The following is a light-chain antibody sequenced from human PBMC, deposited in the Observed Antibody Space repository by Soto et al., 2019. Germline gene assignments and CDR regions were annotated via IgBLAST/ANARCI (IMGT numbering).Light chain of an antibody. CDR3: QHYASDPWT. Sequence: DIQMTQSPSTLSASVGDRVTITCRASQSIRSWLAWYQQKPGKAPKLLISRASTLESGVPSRFSGSGSGTEFTLTFSSLQPDDFATYYCQHYASDPWTFGQGTKVEIK. CDR1: QSIRSW. CDR2: RAS. J-gene: IGKJ1*01. V-gene: IGKV1-5*01.